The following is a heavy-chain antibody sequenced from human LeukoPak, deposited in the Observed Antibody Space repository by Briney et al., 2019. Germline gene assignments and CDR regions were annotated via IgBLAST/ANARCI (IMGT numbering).Heavy chain of an antibody. CDR1: GYTFTNYN. CDR2: MNPNSGNT. CDR3: ATLPSSIAARGPSLY. V-gene: IGHV1-8*01. J-gene: IGHJ4*02. Sequence: ASVKVSCKASGYTFTNYNINWVRRAPGQGLEWMGWMNPNSGNTDYAQKFQGRVTMTRNTSISTAYMELSSQRSEDTAVYYCATLPSSIAARGPSLYWGQGTLVTVSS. D-gene: IGHD6-6*01.